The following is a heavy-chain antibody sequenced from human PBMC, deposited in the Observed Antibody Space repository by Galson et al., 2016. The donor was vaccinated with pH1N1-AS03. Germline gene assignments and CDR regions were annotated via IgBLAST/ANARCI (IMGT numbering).Heavy chain of an antibody. Sequence: SETLSLTCSVSGAPVTSGSHYWTWIRQLPGKGLEWIGYIYYSGTTKFNPSLATRGTMSVARSKSQFSLNLMSVTAADTAVYYCARDGQLWPHYYPLDVWGQGTTVTVSS. CDR3: ARDGQLWPHYYPLDV. D-gene: IGHD3-22*01. V-gene: IGHV4-61*01. J-gene: IGHJ6*02. CDR2: IYYSGTT. CDR1: GAPVTSGSHY.